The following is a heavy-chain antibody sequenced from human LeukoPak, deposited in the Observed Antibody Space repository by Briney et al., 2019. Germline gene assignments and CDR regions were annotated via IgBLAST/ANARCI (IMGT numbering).Heavy chain of an antibody. J-gene: IGHJ4*02. D-gene: IGHD3-22*01. CDR3: AKDLSGETYYYDSSGYYAPDY. Sequence: GGSLRLSCAASGFTFSSYAMSWVRQAPGKGLEWVSAISGSGGSTYYADSVKGRFTISRDNSKSTLYLQMNSLRAEDTAVYYCAKDLSGETYYYDSSGYYAPDYWGQGTLVTVSS. CDR2: ISGSGGST. CDR1: GFTFSSYA. V-gene: IGHV3-23*01.